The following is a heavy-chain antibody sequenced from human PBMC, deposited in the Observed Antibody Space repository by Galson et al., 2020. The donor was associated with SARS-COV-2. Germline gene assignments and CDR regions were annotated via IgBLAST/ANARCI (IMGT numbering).Heavy chain of an antibody. CDR1: GGSISSSSYY. Sequence: SETLSLTCTVSGGSISSSSYYWGWIRQPPGKGLEWIGTIYYSGGTYYNPSLKSRVTISVDTSKNQFSPKLSSVTAADTAVYYCARLVTAAAIGGNWFDPWGQGTLVTVSS. D-gene: IGHD2-2*01. CDR3: ARLVTAAAIGGNWFDP. V-gene: IGHV4-39*01. CDR2: IYYSGGT. J-gene: IGHJ5*02.